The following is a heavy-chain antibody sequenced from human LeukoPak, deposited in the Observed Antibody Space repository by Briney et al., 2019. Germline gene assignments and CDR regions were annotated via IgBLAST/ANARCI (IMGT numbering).Heavy chain of an antibody. V-gene: IGHV1-69*06. CDR3: ARGWSEYYDSSGYFDY. CDR1: GGTFSSYA. J-gene: IGHJ4*02. Sequence: ASVKVSCKASGGTFSSYAISWVRQAPGQGLEWMGGIIPIFGTANYAQKFQGRVTITADKSTSTAYMELSSLRSEDTAVYYCARGWSEYYDSSGYFDYWGQGTLVTVSS. CDR2: IIPIFGTA. D-gene: IGHD3-22*01.